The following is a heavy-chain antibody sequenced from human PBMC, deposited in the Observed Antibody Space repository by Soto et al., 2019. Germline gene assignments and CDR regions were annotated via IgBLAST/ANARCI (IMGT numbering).Heavy chain of an antibody. CDR3: AGPPGIAAAGGAKKHYSYYGMDV. J-gene: IGHJ6*02. CDR2: IIPIFGTA. V-gene: IGHV1-69*01. CDR1: GGTFSSYA. D-gene: IGHD6-13*01. Sequence: QVQLVQSGAEVKKPGSSVKVSCKASGGTFSSYAISWVRQAPGQGLEWMGGIIPIFGTANYAQKFQGRVTITADESTSTAYMELSSMRSEDTAVYYCAGPPGIAAAGGAKKHYSYYGMDVWGQGTTVTVSS.